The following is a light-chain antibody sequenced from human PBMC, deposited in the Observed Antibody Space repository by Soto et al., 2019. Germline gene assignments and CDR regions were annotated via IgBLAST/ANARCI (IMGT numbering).Light chain of an antibody. CDR1: SNDIGGYNY. J-gene: IGLJ2*01. CDR2: DVS. CDR3: CSYAGSYTFVV. Sequence: QSVLTQPRSVSGSPGQAVIISCTGTSNDIGGYNYVSWYQQHPDKAPKLMIFDVSQRPSGVPDRFSGSKSGNTASLTISGLQAEDEADYYCCSYAGSYTFVVFGGGTKVTVL. V-gene: IGLV2-11*01.